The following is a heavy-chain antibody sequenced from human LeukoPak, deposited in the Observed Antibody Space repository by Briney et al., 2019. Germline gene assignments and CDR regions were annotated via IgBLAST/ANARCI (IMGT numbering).Heavy chain of an antibody. CDR1: GFTFSSYG. Sequence: PGGSLRLSCAASGFTFSSYGMHWVRQAPGKGLEWVAFIRYDGSNKCYADSVKGRFTISRDNSKNTLYLQMNSLRAEDTAVYYCAKGAAAAGPGVFDYWGQGTLVTVSS. CDR2: IRYDGSNK. CDR3: AKGAAAAGPGVFDY. J-gene: IGHJ4*02. V-gene: IGHV3-30*02. D-gene: IGHD6-13*01.